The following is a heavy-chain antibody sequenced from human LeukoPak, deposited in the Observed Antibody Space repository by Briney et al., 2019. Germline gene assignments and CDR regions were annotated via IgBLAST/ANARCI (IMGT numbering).Heavy chain of an antibody. CDR2: ISYDGSNK. CDR3: ARDLRDIVVVVGATYYYYGMDV. CDR1: GFTFSGSA. Sequence: GGSLRLSCAASGFTFSGSAMHWVRQAPGKGPEWVAVISYDGSNKYYADSVKGRFTISRDNSKNTLYVQMNSLRAEDTAVYYCARDLRDIVVVVGATYYYYGMDVWGQGTTVTVSS. D-gene: IGHD2-15*01. J-gene: IGHJ6*02. V-gene: IGHV3-30-3*01.